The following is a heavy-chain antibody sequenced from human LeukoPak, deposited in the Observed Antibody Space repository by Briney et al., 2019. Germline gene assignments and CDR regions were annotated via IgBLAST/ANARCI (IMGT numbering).Heavy chain of an antibody. Sequence: NSGGSLRLSCAASGFTLNNAWMNWVRQAGGKGREWVGRIKSKNVGCITDYAGDVKGRFRRSREDKKNTGDLQMNSLKIEHTAVYYSTSHAAFDLWGQGPLVTVSS. CDR3: TSHAAFDL. CDR2: IKSKNVGCIT. CDR1: GFTLNNAW. V-gene: IGHV3-15*01. J-gene: IGHJ5*02.